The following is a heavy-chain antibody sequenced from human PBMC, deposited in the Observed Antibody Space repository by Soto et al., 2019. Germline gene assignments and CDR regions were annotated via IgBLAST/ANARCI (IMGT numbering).Heavy chain of an antibody. V-gene: IGHV3-23*01. J-gene: IGHJ4*02. CDR3: ARRGSGSYYDY. D-gene: IGHD1-26*01. CDR1: GLTYSSYA. Sequence: EVQLLESGGGLVQPGGSLRLSCAACGLTYSSYAMRWVRQAPVKGREWVSAISGSGGSTYYADSVKGRFTISRDNSKNTLYLQMNSLRAEDTAVYYCARRGSGSYYDYWGQGTLVTVSS. CDR2: ISGSGGST.